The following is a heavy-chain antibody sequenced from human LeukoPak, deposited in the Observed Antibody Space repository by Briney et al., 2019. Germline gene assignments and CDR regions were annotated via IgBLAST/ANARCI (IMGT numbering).Heavy chain of an antibody. Sequence: GASLRLSCAASGFRFSTSAMSSVRQAPGKGLEWGSGISDIGDSTFYADSVKGRFTISRDPSKNTSFLHMNSLRAQDTAVYYFAKGGTWSYYYYYMDVWGKGTTVTVSS. CDR3: AKGGTWSYYYYYMDV. CDR2: ISDIGDST. CDR1: GFRFSTSA. V-gene: IGHV3-23*01. J-gene: IGHJ6*03. D-gene: IGHD3-10*01.